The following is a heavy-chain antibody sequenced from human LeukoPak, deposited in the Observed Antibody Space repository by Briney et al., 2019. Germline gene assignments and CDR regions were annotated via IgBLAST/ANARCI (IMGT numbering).Heavy chain of an antibody. V-gene: IGHV1-2*04. D-gene: IGHD2-21*02. J-gene: IGHJ4*02. Sequence: ASVKVSCKASGYTFTGYYMQWVRQAPGQGLESMGWINPNSGGTNYAQKFQGWVTMTRDTSISTAYMELSRLRSDDTAVYCCARARGPYGGDTDYWGQGTLVTVSS. CDR3: ARARGPYGGDTDY. CDR2: INPNSGGT. CDR1: GYTFTGYY.